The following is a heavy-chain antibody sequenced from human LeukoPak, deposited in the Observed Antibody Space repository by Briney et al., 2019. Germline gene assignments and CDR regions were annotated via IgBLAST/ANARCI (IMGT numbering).Heavy chain of an antibody. Sequence: ASVKVSCKVSGYTLTELSMHWVRQAPGKGLEWMGGFDPEDGETIYAQKFQGRLTMTRDTSTSTVYMELSSLRSEDTAVYYCALAARYYYYGMDVWGQGTTVTVSS. CDR3: ALAARYYYYGMDV. V-gene: IGHV1-24*01. J-gene: IGHJ6*02. D-gene: IGHD6-6*01. CDR2: FDPEDGET. CDR1: GYTLTELS.